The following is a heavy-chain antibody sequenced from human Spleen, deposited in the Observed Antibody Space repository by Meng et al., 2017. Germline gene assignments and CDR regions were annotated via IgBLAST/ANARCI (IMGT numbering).Heavy chain of an antibody. J-gene: IGHJ4*02. Sequence: QVQYQEWGAGLLKPSETLSLTWVVSGGSFSDYYWSWIRQPPGKGLEWIGEINHSGSTNYNPSLESRATISVDTSQNNLSLKLSSVTAADSAVYYCARGPTTMAHDFDYWGQGTLVTVSS. CDR3: ARGPTTMAHDFDY. CDR2: INHSGST. CDR1: GGSFSDYY. D-gene: IGHD4-11*01. V-gene: IGHV4-34*01.